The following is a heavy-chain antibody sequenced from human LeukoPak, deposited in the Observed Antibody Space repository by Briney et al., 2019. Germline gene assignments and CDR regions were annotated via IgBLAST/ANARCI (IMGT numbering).Heavy chain of an antibody. V-gene: IGHV1-69*04. D-gene: IGHD4-4*01. Sequence: SVKVSCKASGGTFSSYAISWVRQAPGQGLEWMGRIIPILGIANYAQKFQGRVTITADKSTSTAYMELGSLRSEDTAVYYCAREWDSNYFLRRNYYYGMDVWGQGTTVTVSS. CDR3: AREWDSNYFLRRNYYYGMDV. CDR1: GGTFSSYA. CDR2: IIPILGIA. J-gene: IGHJ6*02.